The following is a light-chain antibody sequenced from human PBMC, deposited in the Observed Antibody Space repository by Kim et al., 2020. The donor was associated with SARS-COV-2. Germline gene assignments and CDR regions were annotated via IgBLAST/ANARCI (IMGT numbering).Light chain of an antibody. V-gene: IGKV3-11*01. CDR3: QQYDKWPPT. CDR2: DAS. J-gene: IGKJ5*01. Sequence: LSPGERATLSCRDSQSVSSYLAWYQQKPGQAPRLLISDASNRATGIPARFSGSGSATDFTLTISTLEAEDFAVYYCQQYDKWPPTFGPGTRLEIK. CDR1: QSVSSY.